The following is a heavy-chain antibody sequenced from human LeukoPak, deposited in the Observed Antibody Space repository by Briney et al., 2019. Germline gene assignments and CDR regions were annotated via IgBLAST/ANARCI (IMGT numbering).Heavy chain of an antibody. Sequence: PSETLSLTCAVYGGSFSGYYWSWIRQPPGKGLEWIGEINHSGSTYYNPSLKSRVTISVDTSKNQFSLKLSSVTAADTAVYYCARVRYGSGSFDYYMDVWGKGTTVTISS. CDR2: INHSGST. V-gene: IGHV4-34*01. CDR1: GGSFSGYY. J-gene: IGHJ6*03. CDR3: ARVRYGSGSFDYYMDV. D-gene: IGHD3-10*01.